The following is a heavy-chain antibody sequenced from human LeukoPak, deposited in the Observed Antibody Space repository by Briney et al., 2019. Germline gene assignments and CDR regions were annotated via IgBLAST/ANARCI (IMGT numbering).Heavy chain of an antibody. CDR1: GGSFSGYY. D-gene: IGHD5-12*01. CDR2: IYYSRST. J-gene: IGHJ4*02. Sequence: SETLSLTCAVYGGSFSGYYWGWIRQPPGKGMGWIGSIYYSRSTYYNQSLNSRVTISVDTSKNQFSLKLSSVTAADTAVYYCARAVARPFDYWGQGTLVTVSS. V-gene: IGHV4-34*01. CDR3: ARAVARPFDY.